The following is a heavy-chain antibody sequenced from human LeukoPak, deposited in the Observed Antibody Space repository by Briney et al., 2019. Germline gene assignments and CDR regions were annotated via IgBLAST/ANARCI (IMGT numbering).Heavy chain of an antibody. D-gene: IGHD2-15*01. CDR3: ARGGGGHGMDV. V-gene: IGHV1-46*01. J-gene: IGHJ6*02. Sequence: ASVKVSCKASGYTFSTYYMHWVRQAPGQGREWMGIINPSGDYTTYAQKFQGRVTMTRDTSTSTVYMELSSLRSEDTAMYHCARGGGGHGMDVWGQGTTVTVSS. CDR1: GYTFSTYY. CDR2: INPSGDYT.